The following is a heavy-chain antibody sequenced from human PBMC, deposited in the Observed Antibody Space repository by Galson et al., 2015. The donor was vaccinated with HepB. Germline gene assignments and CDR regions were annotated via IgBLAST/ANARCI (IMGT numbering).Heavy chain of an antibody. J-gene: IGHJ4*02. CDR1: GFSFSTYA. V-gene: IGHV3-23*01. D-gene: IGHD5-12*01. CDR2: VVGDGSNT. Sequence: SLRLSCAASGFSFSTYAMSWVRQAPGKGLEWVSTVVGDGSNTYYADSVKGRFTISRDNPKSSLFLLMNSLRAEDTAVYYCAKGWPRSDYWGQGTLVTVSS. CDR3: AKGWPRSDY.